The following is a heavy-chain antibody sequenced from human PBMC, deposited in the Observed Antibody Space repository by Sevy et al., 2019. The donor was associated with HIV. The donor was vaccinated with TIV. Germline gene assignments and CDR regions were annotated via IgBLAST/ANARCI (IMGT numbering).Heavy chain of an antibody. V-gene: IGHV4-59*13. CDR3: ARGGLGRYFFDS. CDR2: IYSSGST. D-gene: IGHD7-27*01. J-gene: IGHJ4*02. CDR1: GGSISSYY. Sequence: SETLSLTCTVSGGSISSYYWSWIRQPPGKGLEWVGYIYSSGSTNYNPSLKSGVTISVDTSKNQFSLKLSPVTAADTAVYYCARGGLGRYFFDSWGQGNLVTVSS.